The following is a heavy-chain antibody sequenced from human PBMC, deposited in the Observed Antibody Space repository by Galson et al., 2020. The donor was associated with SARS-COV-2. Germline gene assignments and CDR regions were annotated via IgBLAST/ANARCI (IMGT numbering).Heavy chain of an antibody. J-gene: IGHJ5*02. CDR2: IRSKAYGGTT. V-gene: IGHV3-49*03. D-gene: IGHD4-17*01. CDR3: TRVGETTVTTGWLDP. Sequence: GESLKISCTASGFTFGDYAMSWFRQAPGKGLEWVGFIRSKAYGGTTEYAASVKGRFTISRDDSKSIAYLQMNSLKTEDTAVYYCTRVGETTVTTGWLDPWGQGTLVTVSS. CDR1: GFTFGDYA.